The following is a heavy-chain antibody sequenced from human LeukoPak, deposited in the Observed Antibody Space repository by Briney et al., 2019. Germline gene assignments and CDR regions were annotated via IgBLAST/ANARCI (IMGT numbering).Heavy chain of an antibody. CDR1: GYTFTSYD. D-gene: IGHD5-18*01. CDR2: MNPNSGNT. J-gene: IGHJ4*02. Sequence: VAPVKVSCKASGYTFTSYDINWVRQATGQGLEWMGWMNPNSGNTGYAQKFQGRVTMTRNTSISTAYMELSSLRSEDTAVYYCARVGIQLWLIYDYWGQGTLVTVSP. V-gene: IGHV1-8*01. CDR3: ARVGIQLWLIYDY.